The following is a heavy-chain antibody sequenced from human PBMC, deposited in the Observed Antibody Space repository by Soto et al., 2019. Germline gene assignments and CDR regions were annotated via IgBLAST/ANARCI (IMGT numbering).Heavy chain of an antibody. CDR3: SRFAARPPFEY. CDR2: IYYSGTT. CDR1: GGSINSSYY. D-gene: IGHD6-6*01. J-gene: IGHJ4*02. Sequence: TLSLTCIVSGGSINSSYYWGWIRQPPGRAPEWIGSIYYSGTTYYNPSLKSRVTISVDSSRNQFSLEMTSVTAPDTAVYYCSRFAARPPFEYWGQGLLVTVSS. V-gene: IGHV4-39*01.